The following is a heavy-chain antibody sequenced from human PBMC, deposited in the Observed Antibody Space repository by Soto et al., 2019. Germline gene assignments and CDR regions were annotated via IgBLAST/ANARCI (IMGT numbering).Heavy chain of an antibody. D-gene: IGHD7-27*01. CDR2: IFGSEST. J-gene: IGHJ4*02. V-gene: IGHV4-59*08. Sequence: SETLSLTCTVSGGSINNYYWSWIRQSPEKGLEWIGYIFGSESTNYNPSLKSRVTISADTSKNQFSLKLSSVTAADTALFYCASRWGPGFDYWGQGTLVTVSS. CDR1: GGSINNYY. CDR3: ASRWGPGFDY.